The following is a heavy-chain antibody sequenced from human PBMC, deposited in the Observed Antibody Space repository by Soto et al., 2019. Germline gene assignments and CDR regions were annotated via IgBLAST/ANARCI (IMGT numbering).Heavy chain of an antibody. CDR3: AKDQYYYDSSGYYQLHYYYGMDV. J-gene: IGHJ6*02. V-gene: IGHV3-30*18. CDR2: ISYDGSNK. CDR1: GFTFSSYG. D-gene: IGHD3-22*01. Sequence: QVQLVESGGGMVQPGRSLRLSCAASGFTFSSYGMHWVRQAPGKGLEWVAVISYDGSNKYYADSVKGRFTISRDNSKNTLYLQMNSLRAEDTAVYYCAKDQYYYDSSGYYQLHYYYGMDVWGQGTTVTVSS.